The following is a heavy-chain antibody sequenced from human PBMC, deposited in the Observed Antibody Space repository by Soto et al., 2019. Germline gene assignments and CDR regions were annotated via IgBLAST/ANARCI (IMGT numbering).Heavy chain of an antibody. V-gene: IGHV4-30-4*01. CDR3: AKSSSRSSLGQYGLDV. D-gene: IGHD6-13*01. CDR1: GLTISSASYY. J-gene: IGHJ6*02. Sequence: SETLSLTCSVSGLTISSASYYWSWIRQHPGKGLEWVGNIYYNGSTYYSPSLKSRVTVWLDTSKNQFSLKLTSVTAADTAVYYCAKSSSRSSLGQYGLDVWGQGTTVTVSS. CDR2: IYYNGST.